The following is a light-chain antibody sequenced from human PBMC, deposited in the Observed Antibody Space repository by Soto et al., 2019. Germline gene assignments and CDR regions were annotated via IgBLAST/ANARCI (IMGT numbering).Light chain of an antibody. Sequence: NMLTQSPGTLSFSPGETATLFCRASQDVRSNYIAWYQHKPGQAPSLLIHGASTRATGIPDRFSGGGSGTEFSLTISRLEPEDSAIYYCQKYSNSPWTFGQGTKVEIK. CDR3: QKYSNSPWT. CDR1: QDVRSNY. J-gene: IGKJ1*01. CDR2: GAS. V-gene: IGKV3-20*01.